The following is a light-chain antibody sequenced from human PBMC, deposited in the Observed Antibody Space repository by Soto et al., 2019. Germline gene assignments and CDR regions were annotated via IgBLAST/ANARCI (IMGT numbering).Light chain of an antibody. Sequence: QSVLTQPASVSGSTGQSITISCTGTSSDVGSYNLVSWYQQHPGKAPKLMIYEVSKRPSGVSNRFSGSKSGNTASLTISGLQAEDEADYYCCSYAGSSIEVFGGGTKLTVL. V-gene: IGLV2-23*02. CDR1: SSDVGSYNL. CDR2: EVS. CDR3: CSYAGSSIEV. J-gene: IGLJ3*02.